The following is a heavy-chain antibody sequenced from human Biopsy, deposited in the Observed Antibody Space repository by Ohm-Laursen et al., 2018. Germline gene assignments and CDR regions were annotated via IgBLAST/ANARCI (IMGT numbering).Heavy chain of an antibody. CDR1: GYSISSGYY. Sequence: GTLSLTCAVSGYSISSGYYWGWIRQPPGKGLEWIGSIYHSGSTYYNPSLKSRVTISLDTSKNQFSLELSSVIPSDTAVYHCAIDRVPRRGVMPVYYYGMDVWGQGSTVTVSS. D-gene: IGHD2-21*01. J-gene: IGHJ6*02. CDR2: IYHSGST. V-gene: IGHV4-38-2*02. CDR3: AIDRVPRRGVMPVYYYGMDV.